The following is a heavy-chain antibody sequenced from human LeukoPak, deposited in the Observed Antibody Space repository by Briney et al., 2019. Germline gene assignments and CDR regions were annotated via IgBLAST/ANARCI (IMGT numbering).Heavy chain of an antibody. CDR1: GYTFTVYY. V-gene: IGHV1-2*02. D-gene: IGHD6-19*01. J-gene: IGHJ4*02. Sequence: ASVTVSFKASGYTFTVYYMHWVRQAPGQGLEWMGWINPNSGGTNYAQKFQGRVTMTRDTSISTAYMELSRLRSDDTAVYYCASPAPPGYSSGWYSPPPFDYWGQGTLVTVSS. CDR3: ASPAPPGYSSGWYSPPPFDY. CDR2: INPNSGGT.